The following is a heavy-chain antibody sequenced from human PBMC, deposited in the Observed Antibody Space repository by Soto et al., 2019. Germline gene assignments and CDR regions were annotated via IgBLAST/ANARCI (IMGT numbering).Heavy chain of an antibody. CDR2: IVVGSGNT. J-gene: IGHJ5*02. D-gene: IGHD3-3*01. Sequence: SVKVSCKASGFTFTSSAVQWVRQARGQRLEWIGWIVVGSGNTNYAQKFQERVTITRDMSTSTAYMELSSLRSEDTAVYYCAVRNYTIFGVVTPFDPWGQGTLVTVSS. CDR1: GFTFTSSA. CDR3: AVRNYTIFGVVTPFDP. V-gene: IGHV1-58*01.